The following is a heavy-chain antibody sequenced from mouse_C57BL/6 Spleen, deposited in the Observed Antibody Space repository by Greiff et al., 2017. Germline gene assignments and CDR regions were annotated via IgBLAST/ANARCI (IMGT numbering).Heavy chain of an antibody. CDR3: TRGDFYYYGAWFAY. Sequence: QVQLQQSGAELVRPGASVTLSCKASGYTFTDYEMHWVKQTPVHGLEWIGAIDPETGGTAYTQKFKGKAILTADKSSSTAYMELRSLTSEDSAVXYCTRGDFYYYGAWFAYWGQGTLVTVSA. J-gene: IGHJ3*01. D-gene: IGHD1-1*01. V-gene: IGHV1-15*01. CDR1: GYTFTDYE. CDR2: IDPETGGT.